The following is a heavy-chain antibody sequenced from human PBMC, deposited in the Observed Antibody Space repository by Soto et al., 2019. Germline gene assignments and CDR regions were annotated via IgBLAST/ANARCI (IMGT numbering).Heavy chain of an antibody. CDR2: INHSGST. CDR3: ARNSRRGGVAFDY. J-gene: IGHJ4*02. V-gene: IGHV4-34*01. CDR1: GGSFSGYY. Sequence: SETLSLTCAVYGGSFSGYYWSWIRQPPGKGLEWIGEINHSGSTNYNPSLKSRVTISVDTSKNQFSLKLSSVTAADTAVYYCARNSRRGGVAFDYWGQGTLVTVSS. D-gene: IGHD2-8*01.